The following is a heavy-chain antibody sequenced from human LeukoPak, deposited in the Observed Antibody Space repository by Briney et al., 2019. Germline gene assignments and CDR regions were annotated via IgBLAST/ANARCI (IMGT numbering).Heavy chain of an antibody. D-gene: IGHD1-26*01. V-gene: IGHV3-74*01. CDR2: INSDGSST. J-gene: IGHJ4*02. Sequence: GGSLRLSCAASGFTFSSYWMHWVRQAPGKGLVWVSRINSDGSSTNYADSVKGRFTISRDNAKNTLYLQMNSLRAEDTAVYYCARPLYGGSYYDGDYLDYWGQGTLVTVSS. CDR1: GFTFSSYW. CDR3: ARPLYGGSYYDGDYLDY.